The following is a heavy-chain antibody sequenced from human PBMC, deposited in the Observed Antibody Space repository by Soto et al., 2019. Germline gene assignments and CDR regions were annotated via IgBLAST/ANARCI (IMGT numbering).Heavy chain of an antibody. V-gene: IGHV1-69*04. CDR3: ARETWEILGWFDP. J-gene: IGHJ5*02. D-gene: IGHD2-15*01. Sequence: QVQLVQSGAEVKKPGSSVKVSCKASGGTFSNDAISWVRQAPGQGLEWMGRIIPMFGITNNAQMFQGRVTLTADKSTSTAYMELSSLRSDDTAIYYCARETWEILGWFDPWGQGTLVTVSS. CDR2: IIPMFGIT. CDR1: GGTFSNDA.